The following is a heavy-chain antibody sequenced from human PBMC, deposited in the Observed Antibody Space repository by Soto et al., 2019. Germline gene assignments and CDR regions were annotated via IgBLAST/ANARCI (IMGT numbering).Heavy chain of an antibody. J-gene: IGHJ4*02. D-gene: IGHD3-10*01. CDR1: GYTFTSYG. Sequence: ASVKVSCKASGYTFTSYGISWVRQAPGQGLEWMGWISAYNGNTNYAQKLQGRVTMTTDTSTSTAYMELRSLRSDDTAVYYCARDLRHGSGSYYNRVPFDYWGQGTLVTVSS. V-gene: IGHV1-18*01. CDR2: ISAYNGNT. CDR3: ARDLRHGSGSYYNRVPFDY.